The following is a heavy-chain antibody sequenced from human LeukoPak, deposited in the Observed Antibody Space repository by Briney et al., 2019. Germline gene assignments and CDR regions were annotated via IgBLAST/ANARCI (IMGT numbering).Heavy chain of an antibody. J-gene: IGHJ4*02. Sequence: ASVKVSCKASGYTFTNYGSSWVRQAPGQGLEWVGWISAYNGNTNYAQKLQGRVTMTRDTSISTAYMELSGLISDDTAVYYCAKDQGRGYTYGLYYFDYWGQGTLVTVSS. CDR2: ISAYNGNT. D-gene: IGHD5-18*01. CDR1: GYTFTNYG. V-gene: IGHV1-18*01. CDR3: AKDQGRGYTYGLYYFDY.